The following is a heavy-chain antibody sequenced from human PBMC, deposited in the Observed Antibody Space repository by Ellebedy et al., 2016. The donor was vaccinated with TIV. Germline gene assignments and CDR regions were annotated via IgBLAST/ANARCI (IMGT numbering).Heavy chain of an antibody. CDR2: ISGSGGST. J-gene: IGHJ3*02. CDR1: GFTFSGSK. CDR3: AKDWSSGSYGTPRAFDI. V-gene: IGHV3-23*01. Sequence: GGSLRLSCAASGFTFSGSKMNWVRQSPGKGLEWVSAISGSGGSTYYADSVKGRFTISRDNSKNTLYLQMNSLRAEDTAVYYCAKDWSSGSYGTPRAFDIWGQGTMVTASS. D-gene: IGHD1-26*01.